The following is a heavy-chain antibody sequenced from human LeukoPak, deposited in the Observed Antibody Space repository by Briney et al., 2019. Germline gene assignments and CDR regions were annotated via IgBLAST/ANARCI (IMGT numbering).Heavy chain of an antibody. J-gene: IGHJ4*02. Sequence: GGSLRLSCAASGFTFSSYGMHWVRQAPGKGLEWVAVISYDGSNKYYADSVKGRFTISRDNSKNTLYLQMNGLRAEDTAVYYCAKGWAIRCSSTSCPYYFDYWGQGTLVTVSS. CDR2: ISYDGSNK. D-gene: IGHD2-2*01. V-gene: IGHV3-30*18. CDR1: GFTFSSYG. CDR3: AKGWAIRCSSTSCPYYFDY.